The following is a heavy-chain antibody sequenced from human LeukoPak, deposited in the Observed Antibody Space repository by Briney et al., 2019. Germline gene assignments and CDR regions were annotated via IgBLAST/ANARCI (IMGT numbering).Heavy chain of an antibody. D-gene: IGHD3-3*01. CDR3: VGTGEYDFWGTAFDY. V-gene: IGHV3-64D*09. J-gene: IGHJ4*02. CDR1: GFTFSSYA. Sequence: GGSLRLSCSASGFTFSSYAMHWVRQAPGKGLEYVSAISSNGGSTYYADSVKGRFTISRDNSKNTLYLQMSSLRAEDTAVYYCVGTGEYDFWGTAFDYWGQGTLVTVSS. CDR2: ISSNGGST.